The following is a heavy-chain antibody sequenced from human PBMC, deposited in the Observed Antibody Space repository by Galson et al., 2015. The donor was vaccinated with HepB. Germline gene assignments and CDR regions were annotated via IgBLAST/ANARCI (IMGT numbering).Heavy chain of an antibody. D-gene: IGHD5-24*01. J-gene: IGHJ4*02. CDR1: GFTFSSYA. V-gene: IGHV3-23*01. CDR2: ISASGGSA. CDR3: ARREMATNFDY. Sequence: SLRLSCAASGFTFSSYAMSWVRQAPGKGLEWVSGISASGGSAYYTDSVKGWFTISRDNSKNTLYLQMNILRAEDTAVYYCARREMATNFDYWGQGTLVTVSS.